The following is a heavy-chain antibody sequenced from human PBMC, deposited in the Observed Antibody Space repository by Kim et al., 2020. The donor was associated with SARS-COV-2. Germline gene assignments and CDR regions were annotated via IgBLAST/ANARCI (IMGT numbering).Heavy chain of an antibody. CDR1: GGSISSSSYY. V-gene: IGHV4-39*07. J-gene: IGHJ5*02. CDR3: ARDLRPHYYDILTVIDP. CDR2: IYYSGST. D-gene: IGHD3-9*01. Sequence: SETLSLTCTVSGGSISSSSYYWGWIRQPPGKGLEWIGSIYYSGSTYYNPSLKSRVTISVDTSKNQFSLKLSSVTAADTAVYYCARDLRPHYYDILTVIDP.